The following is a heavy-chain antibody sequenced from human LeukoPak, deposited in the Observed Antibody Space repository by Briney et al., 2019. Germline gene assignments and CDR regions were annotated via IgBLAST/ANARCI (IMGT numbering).Heavy chain of an antibody. CDR3: ARGGYDSSGYYLNAFDI. CDR2: IIPIFGTA. V-gene: IGHV1-69*01. D-gene: IGHD3-22*01. Sequence: SVKVSCKASGGTFSSYAISWVRQAPGQGLEWMGGIIPIFGTANYAQKFQGRVTITADESTSTAYMELSSLRSEDTAVYYCARGGYDSSGYYLNAFDIWGQGTMVTVSS. CDR1: GGTFSSYA. J-gene: IGHJ3*02.